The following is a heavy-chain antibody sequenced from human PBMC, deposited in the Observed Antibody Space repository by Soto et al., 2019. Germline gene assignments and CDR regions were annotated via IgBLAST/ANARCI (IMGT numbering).Heavy chain of an antibody. Sequence: SEILSVTCVFYVGSFSVYYWSWIRRPPGKGLEWIGEINHSGSTNYNPSLKSRVTISVDTSKNQFSLKLSSVTAADTAVYYCAGGRPYSDFWSGYKYYFDYWGQGTLVTVSS. J-gene: IGHJ4*02. CDR2: INHSGST. D-gene: IGHD3-3*01. CDR3: AGGRPYSDFWSGYKYYFDY. V-gene: IGHV4-34*01. CDR1: VGSFSVYY.